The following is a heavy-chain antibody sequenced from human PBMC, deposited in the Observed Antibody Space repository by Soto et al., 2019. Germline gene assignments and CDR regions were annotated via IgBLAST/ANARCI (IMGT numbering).Heavy chain of an antibody. Sequence: GGSLRLSCAASGFTFDDYAMHWVRQAPGKGLEWVSGISWNSGSIGYADSVKGRFTISRDNAKNSRYLQMNSLRAEDTALYYCAKDTYDFWRGNWFDPWGQGTLVTVSS. CDR1: GFTFDDYA. V-gene: IGHV3-9*01. D-gene: IGHD3-3*01. CDR2: ISWNSGSI. J-gene: IGHJ5*02. CDR3: AKDTYDFWRGNWFDP.